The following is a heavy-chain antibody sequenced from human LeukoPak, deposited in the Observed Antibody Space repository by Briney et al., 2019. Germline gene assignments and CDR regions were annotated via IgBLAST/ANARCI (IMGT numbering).Heavy chain of an antibody. V-gene: IGHV3-74*01. CDR1: GLTFSNYW. CDR2: IKTDGTSP. Sequence: GGSLRLSCAASGLTFSNYWMHWVRQAPGEGLVWVSRIKTDGTSPSYVDSVKGRFTISRDNAKNTLYLQMNSLRVEDTAVYYCARGPPDGSGSYYPGAYWGQGTLVTVSS. CDR3: ARGPPDGSGSYYPGAY. J-gene: IGHJ4*02. D-gene: IGHD3-10*01.